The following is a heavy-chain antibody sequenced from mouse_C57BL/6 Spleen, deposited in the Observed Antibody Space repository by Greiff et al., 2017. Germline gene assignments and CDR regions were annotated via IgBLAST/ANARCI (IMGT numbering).Heavy chain of an antibody. CDR3: AREGVYYYGSSPYAMDY. CDR2: IYPGSGST. J-gene: IGHJ4*01. V-gene: IGHV1-55*01. Sequence: QVQLQQPGAELVKPGASVKMSCKASGYTFTSYWITWVKQRPGQGLEWIGDIYPGSGSTNYNEKFKSKATLTVDTSSSTAYMQLSSLTSEDSAVYYCAREGVYYYGSSPYAMDYWGQGTSVTVSS. CDR1: GYTFTSYW. D-gene: IGHD1-1*01.